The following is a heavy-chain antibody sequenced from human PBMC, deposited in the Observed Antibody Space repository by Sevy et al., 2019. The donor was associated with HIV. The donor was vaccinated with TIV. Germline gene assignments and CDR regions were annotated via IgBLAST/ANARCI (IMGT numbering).Heavy chain of an antibody. J-gene: IGHJ4*02. CDR1: GFTFRTSG. V-gene: IGHV3-30*18. D-gene: IGHD3-10*01. CDR2: ISYGEAHK. Sequence: GGSLRLSCVTSGFTFRTSGMHWVRQSPGKGLEWVAVISYGEAHKNYADSVKVRFSITKDNSKNTLYLQMSSLRTEDTAVYYCAKDYSAGITMVRGAYRARGDYFDYWGQGTQVTVSS. CDR3: AKDYSAGITMVRGAYRARGDYFDY.